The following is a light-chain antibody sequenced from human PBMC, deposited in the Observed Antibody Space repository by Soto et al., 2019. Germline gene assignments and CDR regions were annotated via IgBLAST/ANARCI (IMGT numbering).Light chain of an antibody. CDR3: QQYNNWPPIT. CDR1: QRVSARY. CDR2: GAS. Sequence: EIVLTQSPVTLSLSPGERATLSCRASQRVSARYLARYQQTPGQGPRLLIYGASSRATGTPDRFSGSGSGTDFTLTISRLEPEDFAVYYCQQYNNWPPITIGQGTRLEIK. J-gene: IGKJ5*01. V-gene: IGKV3-20*01.